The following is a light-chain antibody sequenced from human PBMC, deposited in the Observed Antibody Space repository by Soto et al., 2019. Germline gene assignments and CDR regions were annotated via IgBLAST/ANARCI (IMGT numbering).Light chain of an antibody. CDR1: QSIGTW. J-gene: IGKJ5*01. CDR3: QQSDTYPLT. V-gene: IGKV1-5*01. CDR2: DAS. Sequence: IQMTQSPSTLSASGKDIVTGTGRASQSIGTWLAWYQHRPGKAPSLLIYDASTLRSGVPSRFSGSGSGTEFTLTISSLQADYFATYYCQQSDTYPLTFGQGTRLEIK.